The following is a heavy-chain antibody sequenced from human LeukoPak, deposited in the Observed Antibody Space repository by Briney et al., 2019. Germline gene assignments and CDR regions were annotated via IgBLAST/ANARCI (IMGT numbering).Heavy chain of an antibody. Sequence: PSETLSLTCTVSGYSISSGYYWGWIRQPPGKGLEWIGSIYHSGSTYYNPSLKSRVTISVDTSKNQFSLKLSSVTAADTAVYYCARAKRPTEQWLSPRYTNWFDPWGQGTLVTVSS. J-gene: IGHJ5*02. CDR1: GYSISSGYY. CDR3: ARAKRPTEQWLSPRYTNWFDP. D-gene: IGHD6-19*01. V-gene: IGHV4-38-2*02. CDR2: IYHSGST.